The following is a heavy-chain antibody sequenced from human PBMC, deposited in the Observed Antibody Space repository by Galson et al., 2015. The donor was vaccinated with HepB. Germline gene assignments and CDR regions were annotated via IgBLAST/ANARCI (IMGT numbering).Heavy chain of an antibody. CDR2: IYYSGST. V-gene: IGHV4-39*01. Sequence: ETLSLTCTVSGGSISSSSYYWGWIRQPPGKGLEWIGSIYYSGSTYYNPSLKSRVTISVDTSKNQFSLKLSSVTAADTAVYYCATQGVGETSLYYFDYWGQGTLVTVSS. J-gene: IGHJ4*02. CDR3: ATQGVGETSLYYFDY. D-gene: IGHD3-10*01. CDR1: GGSISSSSYY.